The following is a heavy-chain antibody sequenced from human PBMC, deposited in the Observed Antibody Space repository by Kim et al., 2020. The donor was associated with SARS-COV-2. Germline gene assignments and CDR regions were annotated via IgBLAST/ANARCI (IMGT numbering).Heavy chain of an antibody. Sequence: SETLSLTCSVSGDSISRSTYYWGWLRQPPGKGLEWIGSIFHSGSTNYNPSLKSRVTISVDTSTNLFSLELMYVTASDTAAYYCATRPPYSASGSCRAYWG. CDR2: IFHSGST. V-gene: IGHV4-39*01. D-gene: IGHD3-10*01. CDR1: GDSISRSTYY. J-gene: IGHJ4*01. CDR3: ATRPPYSASGSCRAY.